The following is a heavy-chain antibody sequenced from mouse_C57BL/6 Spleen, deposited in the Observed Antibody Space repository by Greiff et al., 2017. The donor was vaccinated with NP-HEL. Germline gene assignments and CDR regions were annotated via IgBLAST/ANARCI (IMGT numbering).Heavy chain of an antibody. V-gene: IGHV1-18*01. CDR3: AREAYYGGGFAY. CDR2: INPNNGGT. D-gene: IGHD1-1*01. CDR1: GYTFTDYN. J-gene: IGHJ3*01. Sequence: EVQLQQSGPELVKPGASVKIPCKASGYTFTDYNMDWVKQSHGKSLEWIGDINPNNGGTIYNQKFKGKATLTVDKSSSTAYMEIRSLTSEDTAVYYCAREAYYGGGFAYWGQGTLVTVSA.